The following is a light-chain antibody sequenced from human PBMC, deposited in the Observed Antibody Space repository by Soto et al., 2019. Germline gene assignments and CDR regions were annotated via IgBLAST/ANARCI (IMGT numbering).Light chain of an antibody. CDR1: SSNIGINF. Sequence: QSVLTQPPSASGAPGQRVTISCSGSSSNIGINFVYWYQQFPGTAPKLLMSMNDQRPSGVPDRFSGSKSGTSASLAIRGLRSEDEADYICATWDDSMISPVFGGGTKLTVL. V-gene: IGLV1-47*01. J-gene: IGLJ3*02. CDR3: ATWDDSMISPV. CDR2: MND.